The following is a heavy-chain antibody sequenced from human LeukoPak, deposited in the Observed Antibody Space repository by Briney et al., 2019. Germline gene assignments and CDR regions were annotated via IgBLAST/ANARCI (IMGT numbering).Heavy chain of an antibody. V-gene: IGHV1-69*13. D-gene: IGHD2-2*01. CDR3: AIGTRNIVVVPAANPYSYWYFDL. CDR1: GGTFSSYA. J-gene: IGHJ2*01. Sequence: SVKVSCKASGGTFSSYAISWVRQAPGQGLEWMGGIIPILGPANYAQKFQGRVTITADESTSTAYMELSSLRSEDTAVYYCAIGTRNIVVVPAANPYSYWYFDLWGRGTLVTVSS. CDR2: IIPILGPA.